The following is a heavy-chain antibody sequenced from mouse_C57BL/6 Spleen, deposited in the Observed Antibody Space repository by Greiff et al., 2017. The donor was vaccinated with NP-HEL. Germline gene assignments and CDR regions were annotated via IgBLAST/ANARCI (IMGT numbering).Heavy chain of an antibody. V-gene: IGHV1-66*01. Sequence: QVQLQQSGPELVKPGASVKISCKASGYSFTSYYIHWVKQRPGQGLEWIGWIYPGSGNTKYNEKFKGKATLTADTSSSTAYMQLSSLTSEDSAVYYCAGGFLRWYFDVWGTGTTVTVSS. D-gene: IGHD1-1*01. CDR1: GYSFTSYY. CDR2: IYPGSGNT. J-gene: IGHJ1*03. CDR3: AGGFLRWYFDV.